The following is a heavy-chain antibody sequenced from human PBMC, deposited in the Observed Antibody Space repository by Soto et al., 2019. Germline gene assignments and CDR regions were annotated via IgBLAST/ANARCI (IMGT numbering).Heavy chain of an antibody. CDR3: AGWGGHDYNY. D-gene: IGHD4-4*01. J-gene: IGHJ4*02. CDR2: INPDGNVG. V-gene: IGHV3-7*03. CDR1: GFTFSTYW. Sequence: EVQLLGSGGGLVQPGGSLRLSCVGSGFTFSTYWMNWVRQAPGKGLEWVANINPDGNVGTYVDSVRGRFTTSRDNAKKSPYLQMHSLGADDTAVYFCAGWGGHDYNYWGQGIMVTVSS.